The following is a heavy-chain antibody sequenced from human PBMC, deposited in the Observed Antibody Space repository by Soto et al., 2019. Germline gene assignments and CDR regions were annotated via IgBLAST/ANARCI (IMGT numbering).Heavy chain of an antibody. Sequence: ASVKVSCKASGYTFTSYGISWVRQAPGQGLEWMGWISAYNGNTNYAQKLQGRVTMTTDTSTSTAYMELRSLRSDDTAVYYCAREVGYCSGGSCDYYYYGMDVWGQGTTVTVSS. D-gene: IGHD2-15*01. V-gene: IGHV1-18*01. CDR1: GYTFTSYG. J-gene: IGHJ6*02. CDR2: ISAYNGNT. CDR3: AREVGYCSGGSCDYYYYGMDV.